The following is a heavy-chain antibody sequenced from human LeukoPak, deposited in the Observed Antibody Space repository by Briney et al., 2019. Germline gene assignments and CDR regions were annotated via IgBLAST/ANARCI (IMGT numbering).Heavy chain of an antibody. V-gene: IGHV3-23*01. J-gene: IGHJ3*02. CDR3: AKGLGYCSSTSCPGAFDI. D-gene: IGHD2-2*01. Sequence: PGGSLRLSCAASGFTFSSYAMSWVRQAPGKGLEWVSAISGSGGSTYYADSVKGRFTISRDNSKNTLYLQMNSLRAEDTAVYYCAKGLGYCSSTSCPGAFDIWGQGTMVTVSS. CDR2: ISGSGGST. CDR1: GFTFSSYA.